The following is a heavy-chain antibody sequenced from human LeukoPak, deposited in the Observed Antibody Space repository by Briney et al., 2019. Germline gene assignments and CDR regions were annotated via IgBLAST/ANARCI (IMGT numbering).Heavy chain of an antibody. D-gene: IGHD4-17*01. CDR3: ARPQYGACDY. J-gene: IGHJ4*02. Sequence: GESLKISCKGSGYSFTDYWIGWVRQMPGKGLEWMGIIYPSDSDTKYSPSFQGQVTISVDKSISTAYLQWSSLKASDTAMYYCARPQYGACDYWGQGTLVTVSS. CDR2: IYPSDSDT. CDR1: GYSFTDYW. V-gene: IGHV5-51*01.